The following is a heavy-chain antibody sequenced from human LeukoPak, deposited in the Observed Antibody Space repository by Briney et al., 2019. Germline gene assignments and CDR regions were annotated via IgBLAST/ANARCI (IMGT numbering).Heavy chain of an antibody. Sequence: GRSLRLSCAASGFTFSSSAMHWVRQAPGKGLEWVAVISSDGRNEYYADSVKGRFTISRDNSKNTLYLQMNSLRVEDTAVYYCARGGSSSGYGDYWGPGTLVTVSS. J-gene: IGHJ4*02. D-gene: IGHD6-13*01. CDR2: ISSDGRNE. CDR3: ARGGSSSGYGDY. CDR1: GFTFSSSA. V-gene: IGHV3-30*04.